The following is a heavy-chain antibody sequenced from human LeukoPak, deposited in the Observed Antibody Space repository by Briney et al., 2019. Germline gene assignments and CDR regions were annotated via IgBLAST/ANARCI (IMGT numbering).Heavy chain of an antibody. CDR2: IYYNGNT. J-gene: IGHJ6*02. CDR1: GAFISSYY. V-gene: IGHV4-59*01. CDR3: ARGRSNYYGMDV. Sequence: PSETLSLTCTVSGAFISSYYWSWIRQPPGKGLEWIGYIYYNGNTNYSSSLKSRVTMSVDTSKNLFSLKVSSVTAADTAVYYCARGRSNYYGMDVWGQGTTVTVSS. D-gene: IGHD1-26*01.